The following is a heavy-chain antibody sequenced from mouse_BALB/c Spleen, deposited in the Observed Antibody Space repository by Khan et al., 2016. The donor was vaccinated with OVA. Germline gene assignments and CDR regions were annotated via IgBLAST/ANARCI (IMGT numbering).Heavy chain of an antibody. V-gene: IGHV1-18*01. CDR2: INPKNGGT. J-gene: IGHJ4*01. CDR3: ARDAGRY. Sequence: VRLQQSGPELVKPGASVKISCKTSGYTFPEYTVHWVKQSLGKSLDWIGVINPKNGGTAYNQKFRGKATLTVDKSSSTAYMEFRSLTSEDSAVYYCARDAGRYWGQGTSVTVAS. D-gene: IGHD3-3*01. CDR1: GYTFPEYT.